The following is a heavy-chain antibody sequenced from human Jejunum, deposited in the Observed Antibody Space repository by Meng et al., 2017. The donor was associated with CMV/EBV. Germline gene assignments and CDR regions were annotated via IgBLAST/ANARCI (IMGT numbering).Heavy chain of an antibody. Sequence: VQLVQSGAEVKKPGASVKVSCNASGYTFTSYAIHWVRQAPGQRLEWMGWINGGNGKTKYSQKFQGRVTITRDTSASTAYMELSSLRSEDTAVYYCARDVVVPAALTVRIDYWGQGTLVTVSS. CDR3: ARDVVVPAALTVRIDY. CDR1: GYTFTSYA. CDR2: INGGNGKT. D-gene: IGHD2-2*01. V-gene: IGHV1-3*01. J-gene: IGHJ4*02.